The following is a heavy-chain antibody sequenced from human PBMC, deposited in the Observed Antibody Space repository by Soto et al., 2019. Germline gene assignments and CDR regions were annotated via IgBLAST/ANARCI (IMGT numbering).Heavy chain of an antibody. D-gene: IGHD6-13*01. J-gene: IGHJ5*02. CDR2: ISAYNGNT. CDR1: GYTFTSYG. V-gene: IGHV1-18*04. Sequence: ASVKVSCKASGYTFTSYGISCVRQAPGQGLEWMGWISAYNGNTNYAQKLQGRVTMTTDTSTSTAYMELRSLRSDDTAVYYCARSAAADRRVWFDPWGQGTLVTVSS. CDR3: ARSAAADRRVWFDP.